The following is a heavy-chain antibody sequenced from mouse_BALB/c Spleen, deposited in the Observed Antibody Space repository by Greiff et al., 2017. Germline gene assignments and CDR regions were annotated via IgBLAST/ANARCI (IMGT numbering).Heavy chain of an antibody. CDR2: IRNKANGYTT. J-gene: IGHJ2*01. V-gene: IGHV7-3*02. CDR1: GFTFTDYY. CDR3: ARDGDNYFDY. Sequence: EVKLMESGGGLVQPGGSLRLSCATSGFTFTDYYMSWVRQPPGKALEWLGFIRNKANGYTTEYSASVKGRFTISRDNSQSILYLQMNTLRAEDSATYYGARDGDNYFDYWGQGTTLTVSS.